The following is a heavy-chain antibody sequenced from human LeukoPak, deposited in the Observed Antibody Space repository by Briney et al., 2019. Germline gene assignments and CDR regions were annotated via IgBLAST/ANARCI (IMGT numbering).Heavy chain of an antibody. CDR3: ARHPGYCSSTNCYFDY. Sequence: WASVNVSCTASGYTFTSYGISWVRQAPGQGLEWMGWISAYNGNTNYAQKVQGRVTMTTDTSTSTAYMELRSLTSDDTAVYYCARHPGYCSSTNCYFDYWGQGTLVTVSS. CDR1: GYTFTSYG. J-gene: IGHJ4*02. V-gene: IGHV1-18*01. D-gene: IGHD2-2*01. CDR2: ISAYNGNT.